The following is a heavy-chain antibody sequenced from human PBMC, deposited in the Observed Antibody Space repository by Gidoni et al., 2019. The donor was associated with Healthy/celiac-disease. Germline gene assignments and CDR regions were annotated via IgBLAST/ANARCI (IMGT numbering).Heavy chain of an antibody. V-gene: IGHV4-34*01. J-gene: IGHJ3*02. CDR3: ASFPRWLHAFDI. CDR2: INHSGST. CDR1: RWSFSGYY. D-gene: IGHD5-12*01. Sequence: QVQLQQRGAGLLKPSETLSLTCAVCRWSFSGYYWSWIRQPPGTGLECIGEINHSGSTNYHPSLKSRVTISVDTSTNQFSLKLSSVTAADMAVYYCASFPRWLHAFDIWGQGTMVTVSS.